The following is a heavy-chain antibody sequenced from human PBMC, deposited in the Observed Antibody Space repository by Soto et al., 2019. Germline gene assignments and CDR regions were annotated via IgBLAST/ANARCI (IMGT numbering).Heavy chain of an antibody. V-gene: IGHV4-31*03. Sequence: QVQLQESGPGLVKPSQTLSLTCTVSGGSISSGVYYWSWIRQHPGKGLEWIGYIYYSGNTYYNPSLKSRFTVSVDTSKNQFSLNLSSVTAADTAVYYCARAYYYYYYMDVWGKGNTVTVSS. CDR1: GGSISSGVYY. CDR2: IYYSGNT. CDR3: ARAYYYYYYMDV. J-gene: IGHJ6*03.